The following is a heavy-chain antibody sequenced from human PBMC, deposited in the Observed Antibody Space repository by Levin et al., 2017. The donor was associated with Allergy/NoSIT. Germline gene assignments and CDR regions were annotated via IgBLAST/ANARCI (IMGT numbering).Heavy chain of an antibody. J-gene: IGHJ4*02. CDR1: GFTFSSYA. D-gene: IGHD4-17*01. CDR3: AKDDIRGGDYGRWSGFDY. V-gene: IGHV3-23*01. CDR2: ISGSGGST. Sequence: PGGSLRLSCAASGFTFSSYAMSWVRQAPGKGLEWVSAISGSGGSTYYADSVKGRFTISRDNSKNTLYLQMNSLRAEDTAVYYCAKDDIRGGDYGRWSGFDYWGQGTLVTVSS.